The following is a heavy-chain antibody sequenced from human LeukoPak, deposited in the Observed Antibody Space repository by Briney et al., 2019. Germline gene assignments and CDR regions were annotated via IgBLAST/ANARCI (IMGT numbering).Heavy chain of an antibody. CDR1: GFTFSAYG. CDR3: ARGGVVVITADY. J-gene: IGHJ4*02. Sequence: GGSLRLSCAASGFTFSAYGIHWVRQAPGKGLEWVAFIRYDGNNKYYADSVKGRFTISRDNAKNSLYLQMNSLRAEDTAVYYCARGGVVVITADYWGQGTLVTVSS. CDR2: IRYDGNNK. D-gene: IGHD3-22*01. V-gene: IGHV3-30*02.